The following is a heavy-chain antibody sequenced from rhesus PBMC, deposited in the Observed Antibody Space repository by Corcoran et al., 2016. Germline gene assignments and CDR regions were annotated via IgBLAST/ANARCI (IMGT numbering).Heavy chain of an antibody. CDR3: AREIQWVQLYCFDY. CDR2: INGNSGST. Sequence: QVQLQESGPGLVKPSETLSLHCAVSGGSFSSSWWSWIRPPPGKGLEWIGEINGNSGSTNYNPSLKSRVTMSKDASKNQFSLKLSSVTAADTAVYYCAREIQWVQLYCFDYWGQGVLVTVSS. CDR1: GGSFSSSW. V-gene: IGHV4-80*01. J-gene: IGHJ4*01. D-gene: IGHD5-24*01.